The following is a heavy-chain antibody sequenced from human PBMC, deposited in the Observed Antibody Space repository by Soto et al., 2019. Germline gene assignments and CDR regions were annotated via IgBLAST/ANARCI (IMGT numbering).Heavy chain of an antibody. CDR1: GYTFTSYG. CDR3: ARRVVVPAAMKGYYYYYGMDV. D-gene: IGHD2-2*01. V-gene: IGHV1-18*01. Sequence: QVQLVQSGAEVKKPGASVKVSCKASGYTFTSYGISWVRQAPGQGLEWMGWISAYNGNTNYAQKHQGRVTMTTDTATSTAYMELRSLRSDDTAVYYCARRVVVPAAMKGYYYYYGMDVWGQGTTVTVSS. J-gene: IGHJ6*02. CDR2: ISAYNGNT.